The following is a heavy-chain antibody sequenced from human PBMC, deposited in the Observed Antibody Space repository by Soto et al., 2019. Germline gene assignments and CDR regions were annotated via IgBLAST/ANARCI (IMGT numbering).Heavy chain of an antibody. CDR2: FDPEDGET. J-gene: IGHJ4*02. Sequence: ASVKVSCKVSGYTLTELSMHWVRQAPGKGLEWMGGFDPEDGETIYAQKFQGRVTMTEDTSTDTAYMELSSLRSEDTAVYYCATDFDYGSGSPNYYFDYWGQGTLVTVSS. CDR3: ATDFDYGSGSPNYYFDY. V-gene: IGHV1-24*01. CDR1: GYTLTELS. D-gene: IGHD3-10*01.